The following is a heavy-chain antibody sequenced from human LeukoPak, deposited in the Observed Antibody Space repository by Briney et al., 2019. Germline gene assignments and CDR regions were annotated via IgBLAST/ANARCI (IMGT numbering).Heavy chain of an antibody. V-gene: IGHV3-23*01. J-gene: IGHJ4*02. D-gene: IGHD3-10*01. Sequence: SGGSLRLSCAASGFTFSSYAMSWVRQAPGKGLEWVSATSGSGGSTYYADSVKGRFTISRDNSKNTLYLQMNSLRAEDTAVYYCAKGGFRAIIRYYFDYWGQGTLVTVSS. CDR1: GFTFSSYA. CDR3: AKGGFRAIIRYYFDY. CDR2: TSGSGGST.